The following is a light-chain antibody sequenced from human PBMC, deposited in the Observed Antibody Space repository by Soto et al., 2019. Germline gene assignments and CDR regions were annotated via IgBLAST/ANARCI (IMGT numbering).Light chain of an antibody. Sequence: ETVLTQSPGTLSLSPGERATLSCRASQSVNSNHLAWYQQRPGQAPRLLIYGASIRATGIPDRFSGSGSGTDFTLTISRLEPEDVAVFYCQQYGSSLVTFGQGTRLEIK. CDR2: GAS. J-gene: IGKJ5*01. CDR3: QQYGSSLVT. V-gene: IGKV3-20*01. CDR1: QSVNSNH.